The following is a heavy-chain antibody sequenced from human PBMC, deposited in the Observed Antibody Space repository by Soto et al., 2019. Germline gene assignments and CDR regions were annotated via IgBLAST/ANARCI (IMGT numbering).Heavy chain of an antibody. Sequence: ASVKVSCKASGYTFTGYYMHWVRQAPGQGLEWMGWINPNSGGTNYAQKFQGCVTMTRDTSISTAYMELSRLRSDDTAVYYCARDTKELRYFDWPSWYMDVWGKGTTVTVSS. J-gene: IGHJ6*03. V-gene: IGHV1-2*04. D-gene: IGHD3-9*01. CDR3: ARDTKELRYFDWPSWYMDV. CDR1: GYTFTGYY. CDR2: INPNSGGT.